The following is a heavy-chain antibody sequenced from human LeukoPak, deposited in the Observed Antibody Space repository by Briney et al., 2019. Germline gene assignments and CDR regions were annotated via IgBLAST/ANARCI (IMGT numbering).Heavy chain of an antibody. V-gene: IGHV1-69*13. CDR3: AISSSGYTYGYVSGWFDP. J-gene: IGHJ5*02. CDR2: IIHMFGTT. Sequence: SVKVSCKTSGGTFSNYAISWVRQAPGQGLEWMEGIIHMFGTTNYAQKFQGRVTITADESTRTAWMELSSLRSEDTAVYYCAISSSGYTYGYVSGWFDPWGQGTLVTVSS. D-gene: IGHD5-18*01. CDR1: GGTFSNYA.